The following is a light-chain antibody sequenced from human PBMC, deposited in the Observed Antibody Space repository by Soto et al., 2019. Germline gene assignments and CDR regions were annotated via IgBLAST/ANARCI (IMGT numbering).Light chain of an antibody. CDR3: QTWDNRAFVV. V-gene: IGLV3-1*01. CDR2: QDD. Sequence: SYELTQPPSVSVSPGQTTNIACSGNNLGDKYVCWYQQKPGQSPVLVIYQDDKRPSGIPERFSASNSGNTATLTVRGTQPMDEADYFCQTWDNRAFVVFGGGTKLTVL. CDR1: NLGDKY. J-gene: IGLJ2*01.